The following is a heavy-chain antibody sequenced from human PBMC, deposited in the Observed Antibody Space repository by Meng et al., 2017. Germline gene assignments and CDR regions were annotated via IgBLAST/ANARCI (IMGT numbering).Heavy chain of an antibody. CDR3: ARDDYSNYLPFDY. CDR1: GGTFSSYA. Sequence: QVQRVQSGAEVKKPGSSVKVSGKASGGTFSSYAISWVRQAPGQGLEWMGGIIPIFGTANYAQKFQGRVTITADESTSTAYMELSSLRSEDTAAYYCARDDYSNYLPFDYWGQGTLVTVSS. D-gene: IGHD4-11*01. V-gene: IGHV1-69*01. CDR2: IIPIFGTA. J-gene: IGHJ4*02.